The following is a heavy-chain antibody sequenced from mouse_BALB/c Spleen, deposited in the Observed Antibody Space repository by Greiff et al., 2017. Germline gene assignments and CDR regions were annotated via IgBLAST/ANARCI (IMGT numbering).Heavy chain of an antibody. V-gene: IGHV2-9*02. J-gene: IGHJ3*01. CDR1: GFSLTSYG. CDR2: IWAGGST. D-gene: IGHD3-2*01. Sequence: VQLVESGPGLVAPSQSLSITCTVSGFSLTSYGVHWVRQPPGKGLEWLGVIWAGGSTNYNSALMSRLSISKDNSKSQVFLKMNSLQTDDTAMYYCARDDSSGYVRFAYWGQGTLVTVSA. CDR3: ARDDSSGYVRFAY.